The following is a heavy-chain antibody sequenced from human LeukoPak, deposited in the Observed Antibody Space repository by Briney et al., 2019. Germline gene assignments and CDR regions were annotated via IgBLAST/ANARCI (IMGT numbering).Heavy chain of an antibody. V-gene: IGHV4-61*02. CDR1: GGSISSGSYY. CDR2: IYTSGST. CDR3: ARDSYYYDSSGSKPLDY. D-gene: IGHD3-22*01. Sequence: SETLSLTCTVSGGSISSGSYYWSWIRQPAGKGLEWIGRIYTSGSTNYNPSLKSRVTISVDTSKNQFSLKLSSVTAADTAVYYCARDSYYYDSSGSKPLDYWGQGTLVTVSS. J-gene: IGHJ4*02.